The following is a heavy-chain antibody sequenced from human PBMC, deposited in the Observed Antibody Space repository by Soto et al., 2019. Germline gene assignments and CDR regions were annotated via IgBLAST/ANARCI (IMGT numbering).Heavy chain of an antibody. CDR1: GFTFSSYD. J-gene: IGHJ4*02. V-gene: IGHV3-13*01. D-gene: IGHD6-6*01. CDR3: ARVRSDSSSSEYYFDY. CDR2: IGTAGDT. Sequence: EVQLVESGGGLVQPGGSLRLSCAASGFTFSSYDMHWVRQATGKGLEWVSAIGTAGDTYYPGSVKGRFTISRENAKNSLYLQMNSLIAGDTAVYYCARVRSDSSSSEYYFDYWGQGTLVTVSS.